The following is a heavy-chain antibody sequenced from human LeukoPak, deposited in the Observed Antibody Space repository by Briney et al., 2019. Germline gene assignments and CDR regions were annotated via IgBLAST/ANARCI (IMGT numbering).Heavy chain of an antibody. CDR3: ARDMNRRWDY. V-gene: IGHV3-30*04. D-gene: IGHD2-15*01. CDR1: GFTFSSYA. J-gene: IGHJ4*02. CDR2: ISYDGSNK. Sequence: PGRSLRLSCAASGFTFSSYAMHWVRQAPGKGLEWVAVISYDGSNKYYADSVKGRFTISRDNSKNTLYLQMNSLRAEDTAVYYCARDMNRRWDYWGQGTLVTVSS.